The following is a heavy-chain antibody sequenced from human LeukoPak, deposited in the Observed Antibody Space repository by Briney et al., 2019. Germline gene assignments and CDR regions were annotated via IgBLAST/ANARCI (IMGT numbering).Heavy chain of an antibody. CDR3: AREPLDI. Sequence: ASVKVSCKSSGYTFTDYYLHWVRQAPGQGLEWMGWINPSSGVTKYSQKFQGRVTLTRDTSITTAYMELSRLRSYDTAVYYCAREPLDIWGQGTMVTVSS. J-gene: IGHJ3*02. CDR1: GYTFTDYY. CDR2: INPSSGVT. V-gene: IGHV1-2*02.